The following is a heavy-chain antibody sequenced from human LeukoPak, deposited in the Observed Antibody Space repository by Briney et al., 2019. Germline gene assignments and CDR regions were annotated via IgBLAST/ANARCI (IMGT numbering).Heavy chain of an antibody. CDR1: GVSMSAYQ. CDR2: INTKGGT. CDR3: ATSNDAKIAPFDH. D-gene: IGHD2-21*01. Sequence: SETLSLTCTVSGVSMSAYQWSWVRQSPGKGLEWIGCINTKGGTSYNPSLKSRVTTSVDTSKSQFSLRLTSVTAADTAVYYCATSNDAKIAPFDHWGQGAPVTVSS. J-gene: IGHJ4*02. V-gene: IGHV4-4*09.